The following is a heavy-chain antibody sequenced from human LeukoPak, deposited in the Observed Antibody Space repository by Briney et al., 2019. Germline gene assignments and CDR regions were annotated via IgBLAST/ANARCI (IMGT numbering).Heavy chain of an antibody. D-gene: IGHD2-15*01. V-gene: IGHV3-9*01. J-gene: IGHJ6*03. Sequence: PGGSLRLSCAASGFTFDDYAMHWVRQAPGKGLEWVSGISWNSGSIGYADSVKGRFTISRDNAKNSLYLQMISLRADDTAVYYCARGLAAATRDPDYYFYYYMDVWGKGTKVTISS. CDR3: ARGLAAATRDPDYYFYYYMDV. CDR1: GFTFDDYA. CDR2: ISWNSGSI.